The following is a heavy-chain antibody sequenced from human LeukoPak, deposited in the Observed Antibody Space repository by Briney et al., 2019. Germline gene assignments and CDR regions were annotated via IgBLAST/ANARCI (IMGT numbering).Heavy chain of an antibody. CDR1: GYTFTSYY. D-gene: IGHD3-10*01. V-gene: IGHV1-46*01. J-gene: IGHJ6*04. Sequence: GASVKVSFKASGYTFTSYYLHLVRQAPAQGLEWVGIINPSGGSTSYEQKFQGRVTMTRDAATSTVHMELRSLRSEDTAVYYCARDSGNMVRGVIKGMDVWGKGNTVTVSS. CDR2: INPSGGST. CDR3: ARDSGNMVRGVIKGMDV.